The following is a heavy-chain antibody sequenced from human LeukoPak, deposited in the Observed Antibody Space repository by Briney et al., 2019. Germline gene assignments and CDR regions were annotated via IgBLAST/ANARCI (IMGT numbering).Heavy chain of an antibody. CDR3: ARGGGLDV. Sequence: GGSLRLSCAASGFTFSSYSMNWVRQAPGKGLEWVSYISGGSTTIYYADSVKGRFTISRDNAKNSLYLQMSNLRAEDTAVYFCARGGGLDVWGQGATVTVSS. J-gene: IGHJ6*02. CDR1: GFTFSSYS. D-gene: IGHD3-16*01. V-gene: IGHV3-48*04. CDR2: ISGGSTTI.